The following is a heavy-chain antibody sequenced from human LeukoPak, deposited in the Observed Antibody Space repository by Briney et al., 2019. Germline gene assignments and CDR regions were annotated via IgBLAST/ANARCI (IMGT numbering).Heavy chain of an antibody. V-gene: IGHV3-33*01. CDR3: AARLWGYDYRRFFDY. J-gene: IGHJ4*02. CDR2: IWYDGTTK. D-gene: IGHD5-12*01. Sequence: GGSLRLSCAASGFNFSRNGMHWVRQAPGKGLEWVAVIWYDGTTKLYADSVKGRFTISRDNSKKTLFLQMDTLGAEDTAVHYCAARLWGYDYRRFFDYWGQGTLVTVSS. CDR1: GFNFSRNG.